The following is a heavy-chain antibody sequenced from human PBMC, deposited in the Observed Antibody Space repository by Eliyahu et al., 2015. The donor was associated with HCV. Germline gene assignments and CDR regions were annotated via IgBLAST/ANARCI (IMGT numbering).Heavy chain of an antibody. V-gene: IGHV3-7*01. D-gene: IGHD3-10*01. CDR3: ARDGLFPEDNRGESWFDP. CDR2: IKEDGSEI. J-gene: IGHJ5*02. Sequence: EMQLVESGGGLVQPGGSLXLSCRASGFIFSSSWMSWVRQVPGKGLEWVANIKEDGSEIYYVDSVKGRFTISRDNTKNSVYLQMNNLRGDDTAIYHCARDGLFPEDNRGESWFDPWGQGTLVTVSS. CDR1: GFIFSSSW.